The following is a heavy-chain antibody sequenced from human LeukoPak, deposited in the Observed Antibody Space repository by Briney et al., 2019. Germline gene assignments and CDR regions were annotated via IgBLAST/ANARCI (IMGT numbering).Heavy chain of an antibody. V-gene: IGHV4-61*01. CDR3: ARVPITGTMRNWFDP. D-gene: IGHD1-7*01. Sequence: SETLSLTCTVSGGSVSSGNYYWSWIRQPPGKGLEWIGYIYHAGSTNYNPSLKSRVTISVDTSKNQFSLKLSSVTAADTAVYYCARVPITGTMRNWFDPWGQGTLVTVSS. CDR1: GGSVSSGNYY. CDR2: IYHAGST. J-gene: IGHJ5*02.